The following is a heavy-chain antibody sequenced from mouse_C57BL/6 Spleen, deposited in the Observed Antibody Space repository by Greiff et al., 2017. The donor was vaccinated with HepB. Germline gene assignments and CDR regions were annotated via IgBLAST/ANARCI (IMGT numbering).Heavy chain of an antibody. Sequence: EVQLQQSGPGLVKPSQSLSLTCSVTGYSITSGYYWNWIRQFPGNKLEWMGYISYDGSNNYNPSLKNRISITRDTSKNQFFLKLNSVTTEDTATYYCARNFDGPFDYWGQGTTLTVSS. V-gene: IGHV3-6*01. J-gene: IGHJ2*01. CDR1: GYSITSGYY. CDR2: ISYDGSN. D-gene: IGHD2-3*01. CDR3: ARNFDGPFDY.